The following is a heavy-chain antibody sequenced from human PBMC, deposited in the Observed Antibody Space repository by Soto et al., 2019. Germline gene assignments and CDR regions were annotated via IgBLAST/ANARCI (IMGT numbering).Heavy chain of an antibody. CDR1: GFTFRTYW. CDR3: ARDGSTSWYSYDYHGMDV. CDR2: INQDGSEK. V-gene: IGHV3-7*05. J-gene: IGHJ6*02. D-gene: IGHD5-18*01. Sequence: EVQLVESGGGLVQPGGSLRLSCGASGFTFRTYWLSWVRQVPGKGLEWVANINQDGSEKNYVDSVKGRFTISRDNAKNSLYLQMSSLRAVDTALYDCARDGSTSWYSYDYHGMDVWGQGTTVTVSS.